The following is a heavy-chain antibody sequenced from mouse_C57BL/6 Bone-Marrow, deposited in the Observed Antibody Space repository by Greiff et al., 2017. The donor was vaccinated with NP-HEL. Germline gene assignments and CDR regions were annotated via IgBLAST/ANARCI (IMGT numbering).Heavy chain of an antibody. J-gene: IGHJ1*03. D-gene: IGHD1-1*01. CDR3: ARPLTTVVPYWYFDV. CDR2: IDPSDSYT. Sequence: QVQLQQPGAELVMPGASVKLSCKASGYTFTSYWMHWVKQRPGQGLEWIGEIDPSDSYTNYNQKFKGKYTLTVDKYSSTAYMQRSSLTSEDSAVYYCARPLTTVVPYWYFDVWGTGTTVTVSS. CDR1: GYTFTSYW. V-gene: IGHV1-69*01.